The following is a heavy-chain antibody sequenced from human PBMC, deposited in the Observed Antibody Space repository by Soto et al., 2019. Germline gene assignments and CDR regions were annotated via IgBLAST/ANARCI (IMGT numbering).Heavy chain of an antibody. CDR2: ISGYNAKT. D-gene: IGHD1-1*01. CDR1: DNTFTYYG. V-gene: IGHV1-18*04. Sequence: ASLKVSCNYSDNTFTYYGSNWVRQTPGQGLEWRGWISGYNAKTRDDTKFQDRVSMTADTSTTTAFLEVGSLTSYDSGTYFCAATCGHYFGLHXWGQGTTVPVS. J-gene: IGHJ6*02. CDR3: AATCGHYFGLHX.